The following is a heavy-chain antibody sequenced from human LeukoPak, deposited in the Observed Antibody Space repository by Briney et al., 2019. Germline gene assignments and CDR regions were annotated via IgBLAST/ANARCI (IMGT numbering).Heavy chain of an antibody. CDR3: ARADGDQFNWYLDL. D-gene: IGHD4-17*01. CDR2: IIPIFGTA. V-gene: IGHV1-69*05. CDR1: GGNFSSYA. Sequence: ASVKVSCKASGGNFSSYAISWVRQAPGQGLEWMGGIIPIFGTANYAQKFQGRVTITTDESTSTAYMELSSLRSEDTAVYYCARADGDQFNWYLDLWGRGTLVTVSS. J-gene: IGHJ2*01.